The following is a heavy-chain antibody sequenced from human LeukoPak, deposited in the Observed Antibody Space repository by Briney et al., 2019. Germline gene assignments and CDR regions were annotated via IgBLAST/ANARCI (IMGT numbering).Heavy chain of an antibody. D-gene: IGHD2-21*02. CDR1: GYNFTSHW. CDR2: IFLCDSDC. Sequence: GESLEISCKGSGYNFTSHWIGWVRPMPGKGLEWMGIIFLCDSDCRQSPSLRGQVTISADKSIDTAYLQWYSLKASDTAMYYCARGHHVVVATATWASDAFDLWGQGTMVTVSS. CDR3: ARGHHVVVATATWASDAFDL. V-gene: IGHV5-51*01. J-gene: IGHJ3*01.